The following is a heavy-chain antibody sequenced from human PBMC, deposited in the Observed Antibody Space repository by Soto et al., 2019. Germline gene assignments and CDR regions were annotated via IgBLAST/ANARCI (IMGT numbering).Heavy chain of an antibody. CDR3: ARDRDCSGGSCYSGPLDYYYGMDV. Sequence: SETLSLTCTVSGGSISSGGYYWSWIRQHPGKGLEWIGYIYYSGSTYYNPSLKSRVTISVDTSKNQFSLKLSSVTAADTAVYYCARDRDCSGGSCYSGPLDYYYGMDVWGQGTTVTVSS. V-gene: IGHV4-31*03. J-gene: IGHJ6*02. D-gene: IGHD2-15*01. CDR2: IYYSGST. CDR1: GGSISSGGYY.